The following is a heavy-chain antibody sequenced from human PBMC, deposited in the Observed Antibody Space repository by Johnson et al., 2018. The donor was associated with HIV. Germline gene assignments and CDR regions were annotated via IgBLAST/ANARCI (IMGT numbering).Heavy chain of an antibody. CDR2: ISYDGSNK. D-gene: IGHD6-19*01. CDR1: GFTFSSYA. V-gene: IGHV3-30-3*02. Sequence: QMHLVESGGGVVQPGKSLRLSCAASGFTFSSYAMHWVRQAPGKGLEWVAVISYDGSNKYYADSVKGRFTISRDNSKNTLYLQMSSLRPEDTAVYYCAKSDYPGIAVAGSAYDDAFDIWGQGTMVTVSS. J-gene: IGHJ3*02. CDR3: AKSDYPGIAVAGSAYDDAFDI.